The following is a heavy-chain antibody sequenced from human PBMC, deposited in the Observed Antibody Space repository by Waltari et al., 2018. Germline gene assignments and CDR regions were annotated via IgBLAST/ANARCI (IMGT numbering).Heavy chain of an antibody. D-gene: IGHD4-17*01. CDR3: ARGHYGDQETDAFDI. Sequence: RQAPGQGLEWMGGIIPIFGTANYAQKFQGRVTITADESTSTAYMELSSLRSEDTAVYYCARGHYGDQETDAFDIWGQGTMVTVSS. CDR2: IIPIFGTA. V-gene: IGHV1-69*01. J-gene: IGHJ3*02.